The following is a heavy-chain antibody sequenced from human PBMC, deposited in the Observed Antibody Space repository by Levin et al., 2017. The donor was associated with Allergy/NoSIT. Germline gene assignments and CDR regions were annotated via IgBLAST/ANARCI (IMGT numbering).Heavy chain of an antibody. V-gene: IGHV3-7*01. Sequence: AGGSLRLSCATSGFIFSNYWMTWVRQAPGKGLEWVANIKEDGSEGYYVDSVKGRFTVSRDKAENSLFLQMNSLRVEDTAVYYCASLGSVVTSNGALDYWGQGALVTVSS. CDR3: ASLGSVVTSNGALDY. CDR1: GFIFSNYW. CDR2: IKEDGSEG. D-gene: IGHD2-15*01. J-gene: IGHJ4*02.